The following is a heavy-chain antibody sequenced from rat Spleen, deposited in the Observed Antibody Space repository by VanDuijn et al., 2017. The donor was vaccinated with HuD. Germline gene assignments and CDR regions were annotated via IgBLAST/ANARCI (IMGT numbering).Heavy chain of an antibody. J-gene: IGHJ3*01. CDR3: IRESLPGYNSHWFVY. V-gene: IGHV2-15*01. CDR1: GFSLTSYS. CDR2: MWYDGDT. D-gene: IGHD1-4*01. Sequence: QVQLKESGPGLVQPSETLSLTCTVSGFSLTSYSVSWVRQPSGKGPEWMGRMWYDGDTAYNAALKSRLSISRDTSKSQVFLKMKSLQTEDTAIYFCIRESLPGYNSHWFVYWGQGTLVTVSS.